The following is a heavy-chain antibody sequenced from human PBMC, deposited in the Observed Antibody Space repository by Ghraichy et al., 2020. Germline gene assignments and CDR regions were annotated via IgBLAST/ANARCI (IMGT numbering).Heavy chain of an antibody. V-gene: IGHV1-18*04. CDR1: GYNFTTYG. CDR3: ARENYYDSNGYLVVDAFDI. D-gene: IGHD3-22*01. CDR2: ISAYNGNT. Sequence: ASVKVSCKASGYNFTTYGISWVRQAPGQGLEWMGWISAYNGNTKYAEKVQGRVTMTTDTSTSTAYMELRSLRSDDTAVYYCARENYYDSNGYLVVDAFDIWGQGTMVTVSS. J-gene: IGHJ3*02.